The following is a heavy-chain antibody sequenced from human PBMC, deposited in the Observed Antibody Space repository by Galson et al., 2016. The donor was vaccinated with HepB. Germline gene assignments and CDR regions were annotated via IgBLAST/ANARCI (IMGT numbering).Heavy chain of an antibody. CDR3: AKDSGAYYYDSSGYRRNAFDI. CDR2: ISWSSGSI. D-gene: IGHD3-22*01. Sequence: SLRLSCAASGFTFSSYGMHWVRQAPGEGLEWVSGISWSSGSIGYADSVKGRFNISRDNAKNSLYLQMNSLRAGDTALYYCAKDSGAYYYDSSGYRRNAFDIWGQGTMVTVSS. J-gene: IGHJ3*02. CDR1: GFTFSSYG. V-gene: IGHV3-9*01.